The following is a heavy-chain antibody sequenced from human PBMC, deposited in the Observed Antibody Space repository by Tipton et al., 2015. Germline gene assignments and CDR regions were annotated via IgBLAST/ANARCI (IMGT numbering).Heavy chain of an antibody. D-gene: IGHD2/OR15-2a*01. J-gene: IGHJ3*02. V-gene: IGHV4-31*03. CDR3: ARDKTFEAFDI. Sequence: TLSLTCTISGDSISSDYWWSWLRQYPGKGLEWIGFVYYSGYTNYNPSLTSRLTISVDTSRNQFSLHLKSVTAADTAVYYCARDKTFEAFDIWGQGTMVTVSS. CDR2: VYYSGYT. CDR1: GDSISSDYW.